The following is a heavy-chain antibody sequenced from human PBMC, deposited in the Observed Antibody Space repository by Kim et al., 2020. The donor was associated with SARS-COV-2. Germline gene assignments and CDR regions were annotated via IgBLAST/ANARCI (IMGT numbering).Heavy chain of an antibody. J-gene: IGHJ4*02. CDR1: GYTFTSYY. CDR3: ARRDFTGTTAYFDY. CDR2: IKPSGGST. D-gene: IGHD1-1*01. Sequence: ASVKVSCKASGYTFTSYYIHWVRQAPGQGPEWMGIIKPSGGSTSYAQNFQGRVTMTRDTSTSTVYMELRSLRSEDTAVYYCARRDFTGTTAYFDYWGQGTLVTVSS. V-gene: IGHV1-46*01.